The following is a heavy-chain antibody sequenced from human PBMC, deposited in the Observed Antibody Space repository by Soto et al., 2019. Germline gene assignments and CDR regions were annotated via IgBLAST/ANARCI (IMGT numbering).Heavy chain of an antibody. J-gene: IGHJ4*02. CDR1: GDSISSSSFY. CDR3: ATDYGSGTLDY. Sequence: SETLSLTXTVSGDSISSSSFYWGWIRQPPGKGLEWIGYIYYSGSTNYNPSLKSRVTISVDTSKNQFSLKLSSVTAADTAVYYCATDYGSGTLDYWGQGTLVTVSS. V-gene: IGHV4-61*05. CDR2: IYYSGST. D-gene: IGHD3-10*01.